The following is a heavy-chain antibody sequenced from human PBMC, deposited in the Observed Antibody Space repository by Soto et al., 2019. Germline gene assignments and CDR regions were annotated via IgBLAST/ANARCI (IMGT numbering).Heavy chain of an antibody. CDR2: IYHSGST. J-gene: IGHJ3*02. CDR1: GGSISSSNW. V-gene: IGHV4-4*02. D-gene: IGHD6-13*01. Sequence: QVQLQESGPGLVKPSGTLSLTCAVSGGSISSSNWWSWVRQPPGKGLEWIGEIYHSGSTNYNPSLKSRFTISLGKSKNQFSLRLTSVTAADSVWYYCAGIIAAAGLSDAFDIWGQGTMVTVSS. CDR3: AGIIAAAGLSDAFDI.